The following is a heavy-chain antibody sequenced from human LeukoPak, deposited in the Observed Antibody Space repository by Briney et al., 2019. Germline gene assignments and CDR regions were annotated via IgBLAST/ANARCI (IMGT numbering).Heavy chain of an antibody. D-gene: IGHD2-15*01. CDR3: ARGIEIEVAAY. CDR2: IIPIFGTA. J-gene: IGHJ4*02. V-gene: IGHV1-69*05. Sequence: SVKVSCKASGGTFSSYAISWVRRAPGQGLEWMGGIIPIFGTANYAQKFQGRVTITTDESTSTAYMELSSLRSDDTAVYYCARGIEIEVAAYWGQGTLVTVSS. CDR1: GGTFSSYA.